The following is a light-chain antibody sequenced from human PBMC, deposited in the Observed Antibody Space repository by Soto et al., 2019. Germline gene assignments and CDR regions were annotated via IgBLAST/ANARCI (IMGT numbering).Light chain of an antibody. CDR3: SSYTSSSNV. CDR1: SSDVGGYNY. Sequence: QSALTQPASVSGSPGQSITISCTGTSSDVGGYNYVSWYQQHPGKAPKLMIYDVSNRPSGVSNRFSGSKSGNTASLTIPGLQAEDEADYYCSSYTSSSNVFGTGTKLT. CDR2: DVS. V-gene: IGLV2-14*01. J-gene: IGLJ1*01.